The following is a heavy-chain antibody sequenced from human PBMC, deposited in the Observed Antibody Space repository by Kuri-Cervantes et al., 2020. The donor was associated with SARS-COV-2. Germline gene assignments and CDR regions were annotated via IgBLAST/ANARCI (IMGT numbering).Heavy chain of an antibody. CDR1: GFTFSSYS. J-gene: IGHJ4*02. D-gene: IGHD3-22*01. V-gene: IGHV3-30*03. CDR3: ARGDNYYDSSGHDY. CDR2: ISYDGSNK. Sequence: GESLKISCAASGFTFSSYSMNWVRQAPGKGLEWVAVISYDGSNKYCADSVKGRFIISRDNSKNTLYLQMNSLRAEDTAVYYCARGDNYYDSSGHDYWGQGTLVTVSS.